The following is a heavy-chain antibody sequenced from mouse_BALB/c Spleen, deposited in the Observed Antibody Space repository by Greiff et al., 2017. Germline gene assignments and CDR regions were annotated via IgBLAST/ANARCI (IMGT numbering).Heavy chain of an antibody. J-gene: IGHJ3*01. CDR2: ISDGGSYT. Sequence: EVMLVESGGGLVKPGGSLKLSCAASGFTFSDYYMYWVRQTPEKRLEWVATISDGGSYTYYPDSVKGRFTISRDNAKNNLYLQMRSLKSEDTAMYYCAREEIRLYYYGSSSFAYWGQGTLVTVSA. V-gene: IGHV5-4*02. CDR1: GFTFSDYY. CDR3: AREEIRLYYYGSSSFAY. D-gene: IGHD1-1*01.